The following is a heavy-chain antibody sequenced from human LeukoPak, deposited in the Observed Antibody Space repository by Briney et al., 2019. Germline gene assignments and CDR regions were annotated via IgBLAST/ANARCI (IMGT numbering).Heavy chain of an antibody. CDR1: RYTFTRYD. D-gene: IGHD3-9*01. V-gene: IGHV1-8*01. J-gene: IGHJ3*02. CDR3: ASHSVLRYFDWLKEDAFDI. Sequence: ASVKVSCKASRYTFTRYDINWVRQATGQGLEWMGWMNPNSGNTGYAHKLQGRVTMTRNTSISTAYMELSSLRSEDTAVYYCASHSVLRYFDWLKEDAFDIWGQGTMVTVSS. CDR2: MNPNSGNT.